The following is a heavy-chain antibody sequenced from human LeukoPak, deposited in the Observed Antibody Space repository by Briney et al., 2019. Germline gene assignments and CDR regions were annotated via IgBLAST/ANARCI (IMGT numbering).Heavy chain of an antibody. CDR2: INHSGST. V-gene: IGHV4-34*01. CDR3: ARGPSSIAAAGTDYYYDMDV. Sequence: SETLSLTCAVYGGSFSGYYWSWIRQPPGKGLEWIGEINHSGSTNYNPSLKSRVTISVDTSKNQFSLKLSSVTAADTAVYYCARGPSSIAAAGTDYYYDMDVWGQGTTVTVSS. D-gene: IGHD6-13*01. J-gene: IGHJ6*02. CDR1: GGSFSGYY.